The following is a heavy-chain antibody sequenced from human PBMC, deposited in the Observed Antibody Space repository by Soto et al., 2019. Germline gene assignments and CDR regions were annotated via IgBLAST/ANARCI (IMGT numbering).Heavy chain of an antibody. CDR1: GGTFSSYA. CDR2: IIPIFGTA. J-gene: IGHJ4*02. D-gene: IGHD3-3*01. V-gene: IGHV1-69*13. CDR3: VHYDFWSGPGSDY. Sequence: SVKVSCKASGGTFSSYAISWVRQAPRPGLEWMGGIIPIFGTANYAQKFQGRVTITADESTSTAYMELSSLRSEDTAVYYCVHYDFWSGPGSDYWGQGTLVTVS.